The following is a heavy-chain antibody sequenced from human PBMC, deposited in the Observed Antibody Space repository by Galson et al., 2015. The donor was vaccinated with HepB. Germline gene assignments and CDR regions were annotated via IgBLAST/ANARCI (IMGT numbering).Heavy chain of an antibody. D-gene: IGHD2/OR15-2a*01. V-gene: IGHV3-23*01. CDR2: ITGDGSTS. CDR3: GKISLLSSNFDS. Sequence: SLRLSCAASGFAFSSHAMGWVRRAPEKGLEWVSSITGDGSTSFYADSVRGRFTLSKDNSQNTLFLQMNSLRAEDTALYYCGKISLLSSNFDSWGQGTLVTVSS. J-gene: IGHJ4*02. CDR1: GFAFSSHA.